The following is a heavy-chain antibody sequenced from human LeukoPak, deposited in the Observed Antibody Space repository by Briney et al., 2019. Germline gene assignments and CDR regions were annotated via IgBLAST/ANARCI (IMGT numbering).Heavy chain of an antibody. D-gene: IGHD3-16*02. CDR2: ISYDGSNK. J-gene: IGHJ4*02. CDR1: GFIFSSYA. V-gene: IGHV3-30*04. Sequence: RGSLRLSWEASGFIFSSYAMHWVRQAPGKGLEWVAVISYDGSNKYYADSVKGRFTISRDNSKNTLYLQMNSLRAEDTAVYYCARGPVRVPTYYDYVWGSYPDYWGQGTLVTVSS. CDR3: ARGPVRVPTYYDYVWGSYPDY.